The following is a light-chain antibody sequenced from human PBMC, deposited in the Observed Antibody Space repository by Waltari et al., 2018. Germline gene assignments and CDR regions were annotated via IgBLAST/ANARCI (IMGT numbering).Light chain of an antibody. J-gene: IGKJ1*01. CDR1: QSIGSY. Sequence: EVVLTQSPGTLSLSPGEGATLSCRASQSIGSYLGWYQQKPGQAPRPLISGTSSRATGSPDRFIGSGSGTDFTLTISSLEPEDFAVYYCQQYASTPPTFGQGTKLE. V-gene: IGKV3-20*01. CDR2: GTS. CDR3: QQYASTPPT.